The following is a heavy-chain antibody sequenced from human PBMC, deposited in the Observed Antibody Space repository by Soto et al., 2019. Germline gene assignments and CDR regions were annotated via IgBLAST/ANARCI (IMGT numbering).Heavy chain of an antibody. CDR2: IVVGSGNT. Sequence: WASVKVSCKASGFTFTSSAMQWVRQARGQRLEWIGWIVVGSGNTNYAQKFQERVTITRDMSTSTAYMELSSLRSEDTAVYYCVLDRSDTNANYQAFCGQGTTVPGSS. CDR1: GFTFTSSA. D-gene: IGHD2-8*01. J-gene: IGHJ6*01. V-gene: IGHV1-58*02. CDR3: VLDRSDTNANYQAF.